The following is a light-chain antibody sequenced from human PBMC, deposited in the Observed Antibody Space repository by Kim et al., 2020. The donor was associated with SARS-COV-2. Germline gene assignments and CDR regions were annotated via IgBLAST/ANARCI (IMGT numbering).Light chain of an antibody. Sequence: PGQTARITCSGDALPKQYAYWYQQKPGQAPVLVIYKDSERPSGIPERFSGSSSGTTVTLTISGVQAEDEADYYCQSADSSGTLVVFGGGTQLTVL. CDR2: KDS. CDR3: QSADSSGTLVV. CDR1: ALPKQY. J-gene: IGLJ2*01. V-gene: IGLV3-25*03.